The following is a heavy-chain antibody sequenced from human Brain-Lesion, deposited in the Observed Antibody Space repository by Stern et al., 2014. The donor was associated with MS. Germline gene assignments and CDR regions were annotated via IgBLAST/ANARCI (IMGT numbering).Heavy chain of an antibody. CDR3: ATLSPGAGGNYYRHFDS. J-gene: IGHJ4*02. V-gene: IGHV1-24*01. CDR1: GYTLTELS. CDR2: FDPEDGET. Sequence: QVQLVESGAEVKKPGASVKVSCKVSGYTLTELSMHWVRQAPRKGLEWMGGFDPEDGETIYAQKFQGRVTMTEDTSTDTAYMELSSLRSEDTAVYYCATLSPGAGGNYYRHFDSWGQGTLVTVSS. D-gene: IGHD1-26*01.